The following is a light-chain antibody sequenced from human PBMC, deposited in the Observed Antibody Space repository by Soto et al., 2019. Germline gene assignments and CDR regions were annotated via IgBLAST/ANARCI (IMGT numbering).Light chain of an antibody. V-gene: IGLV4-69*01. Sequence: QLVLTQSPSASASLGASVKLTCTLSSGHSSYAIAWHQQQPEKGPRYLMKLSSDGSHSKGDGIPDRFSGSSSGAERYLTISSLHSEDEADYYCQTWDTGARVVFGGGTKVTVL. J-gene: IGLJ2*01. CDR3: QTWDTGARVV. CDR2: LSSDGSH. CDR1: SGHSSYA.